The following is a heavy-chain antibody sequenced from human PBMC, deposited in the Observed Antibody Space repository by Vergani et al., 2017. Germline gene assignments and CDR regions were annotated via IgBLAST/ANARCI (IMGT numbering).Heavy chain of an antibody. V-gene: IGHV3-66*02. CDR1: GSTVSGNY. CDR3: ARGNYYGSGTYVDP. Sequence: ELQRGESGGGLVQPGGSLRLSCAASGSTVSGNYMTWVRQAPGEGLEWGSHIYSGDETDYADSVKGRVTISRDTSKNTIHLQINNLRVEDTAVYYCARGNYYGSGTYVDPWGQGTLVTVSS. CDR2: IYSGDET. J-gene: IGHJ5*02. D-gene: IGHD3-10*01.